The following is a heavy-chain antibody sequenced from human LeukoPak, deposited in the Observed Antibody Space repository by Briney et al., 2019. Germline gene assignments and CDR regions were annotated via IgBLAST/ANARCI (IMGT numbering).Heavy chain of an antibody. J-gene: IGHJ6*02. CDR1: GFTFSSYG. CDR2: ISYDGSNK. CDR3: AKQRGYSYGSLGMDC. D-gene: IGHD5-18*01. V-gene: IGHV3-30*18. Sequence: PGRSLRLSCAASGFTFSSYGMHWVRQAPGKGLEWVAVISYDGSNKYYADSVKGRFTISRDNSKNTLYLQMNSLRAEDTAVYYCAKQRGYSYGSLGMDCWGQAATVSVCS.